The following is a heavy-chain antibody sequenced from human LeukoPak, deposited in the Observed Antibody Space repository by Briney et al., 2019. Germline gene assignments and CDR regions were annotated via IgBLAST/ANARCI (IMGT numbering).Heavy chain of an antibody. CDR2: LLYTGNT. Sequence: SETLSLTCTVAGGSISSSFHYWDWIRQAPGKGLEWMGSLLYTGNTWYNPSLKSRITMSVDTSKDQFSLRLSSVNAADTALYYCARRGSGNGGTYAGMDVWGQGTSVTVSS. CDR1: GGSISSSFHY. V-gene: IGHV4-39*01. CDR3: ARRGSGNGGTYAGMDV. D-gene: IGHD2-15*01. J-gene: IGHJ6*02.